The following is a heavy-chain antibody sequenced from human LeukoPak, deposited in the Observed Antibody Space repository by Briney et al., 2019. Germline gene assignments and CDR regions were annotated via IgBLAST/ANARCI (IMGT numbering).Heavy chain of an antibody. V-gene: IGHV3-30*02. CDR1: FTFXXXG. D-gene: IGHD6-13*01. CDR3: AKDIRDSSSWSSYGMDV. Sequence: FTFXXXGMXXXRXXXXXXXXXVAXXRYDGSNKYYADSVKGRFTISRDNSKNTLYLQMNSLRAEDTALYYCAKDIRDSSSWSSYGMDVWGQGTTVTVSS. J-gene: IGHJ6*02. CDR2: XRYDGSNK.